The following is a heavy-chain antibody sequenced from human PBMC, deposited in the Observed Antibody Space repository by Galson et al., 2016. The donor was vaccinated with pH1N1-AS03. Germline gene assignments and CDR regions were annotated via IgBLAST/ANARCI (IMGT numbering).Heavy chain of an antibody. J-gene: IGHJ1*01. V-gene: IGHV3-30*18. CDR2: FSYVGSNK. Sequence: SLRLSCAASGFTFSTYDMHWARQAPGKGLEWVALFSYVGSNKYYADSVKGRFTISRDNSKNNLYLQMNNLRVEDTAVYYCANGWSSRGAGDWGQGTLVTVSS. CDR3: ANGWSSRGAGD. CDR1: GFTFSTYD. D-gene: IGHD6-19*01.